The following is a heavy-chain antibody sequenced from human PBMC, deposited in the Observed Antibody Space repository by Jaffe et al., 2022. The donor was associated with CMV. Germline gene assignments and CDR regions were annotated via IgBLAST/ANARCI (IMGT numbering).Heavy chain of an antibody. CDR1: GGSISSSSYY. V-gene: IGHV4-39*01. CDR2: IYYSGST. CDR3: ARHPAMVVVTAIRGGYFDY. J-gene: IGHJ4*02. Sequence: QLQLQESGPGLVKPSETLSLTCTVSGGSISSSSYYWGWIRQPPGKGLEWIGSIYYSGSTYYNPSLKSRVTISVDTSKNQFSLKLSSVTAADTAVYYCARHPAMVVVTAIRGGYFDYWGQGTLVTVSS. D-gene: IGHD2-21*02.